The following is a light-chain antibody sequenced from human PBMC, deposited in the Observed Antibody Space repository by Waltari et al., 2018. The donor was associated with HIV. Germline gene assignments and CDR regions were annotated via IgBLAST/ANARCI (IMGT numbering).Light chain of an antibody. CDR3: QAWDSSTEGYV. Sequence: SYELTQPPSVSVSPGQTASITCSGDKLGDKYACWYQQKPGQSPVLVIYQDSKRPSGIPERFSGSNSGNTATLTISWTQAMDEADYYCQAWDSSTEGYVFGTGTKVTVL. CDR2: QDS. V-gene: IGLV3-1*01. CDR1: KLGDKY. J-gene: IGLJ1*01.